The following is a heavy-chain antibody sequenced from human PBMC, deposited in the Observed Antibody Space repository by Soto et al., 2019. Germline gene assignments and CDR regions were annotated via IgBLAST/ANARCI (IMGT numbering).Heavy chain of an antibody. CDR2: IYYRGST. J-gene: IGHJ6*03. V-gene: IGHV4-39*01. CDR3: ARSYYYDSSGYYYYYYYMDV. Sequence: SETLSLTCTVSGGSISSSSYYWGWIRQPPGKGLEWIGSIYYRGSTYYNPSPKSRVTISVDTSKNQFSLKLSSVTAADTAVYYCARSYYYDSSGYYYYYYYMDVWGKGTTVTVSS. D-gene: IGHD3-22*01. CDR1: GGSISSSSYY.